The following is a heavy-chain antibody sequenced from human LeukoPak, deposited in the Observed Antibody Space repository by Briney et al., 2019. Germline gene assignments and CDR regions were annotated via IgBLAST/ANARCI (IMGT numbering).Heavy chain of an antibody. D-gene: IGHD6-19*01. J-gene: IGHJ4*02. CDR3: AIRAAVAGWGFDY. V-gene: IGHV3-7*01. CDR1: GFTFSSYW. CDR2: IKQDGSEK. Sequence: GGSLRLSCAASGFTFSSYWMSWVRQAPGKGLEWVANIKQDGSEKYYVDSVKGRFTISRDNAKNSLYLQMNSLRAEDTAVYYCAIRAAVAGWGFDYWGQGTLVTVSS.